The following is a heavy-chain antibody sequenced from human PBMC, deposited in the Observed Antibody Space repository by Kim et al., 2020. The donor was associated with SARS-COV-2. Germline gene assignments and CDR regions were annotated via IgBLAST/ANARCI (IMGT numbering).Heavy chain of an antibody. Sequence: SETLSLTCTVSGGSISSYYWSWIRQPPGKGLEWIGYIYYSGSTNYNPSLKSRVTISVDTSKNQFSLKLSSVTAADTAVYYCARHGGSDGFGEYFQHWGQGTLVTVSS. CDR2: IYYSGST. J-gene: IGHJ1*01. CDR3: ARHGGSDGFGEYFQH. V-gene: IGHV4-59*08. CDR1: GGSISSYY. D-gene: IGHD2-21*01.